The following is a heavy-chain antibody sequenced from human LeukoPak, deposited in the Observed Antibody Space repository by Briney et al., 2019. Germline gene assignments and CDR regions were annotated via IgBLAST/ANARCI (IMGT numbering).Heavy chain of an antibody. CDR1: GFTFSSYS. CDR2: ISSSSIYI. J-gene: IGHJ4*02. CDR3: ARVLPSGGSGSYSNPLDY. V-gene: IGHV3-21*01. Sequence: GGSLRLSCAASGFTFSSYSMSWVRQAPGKGLEWVSSISSSSIYIYHADSVKGRFTISRDNAKNSLYLQMNSLRAEDTAVYYCARVLPSGGSGSYSNPLDYWGQGTLVTVSS. D-gene: IGHD3-10*01.